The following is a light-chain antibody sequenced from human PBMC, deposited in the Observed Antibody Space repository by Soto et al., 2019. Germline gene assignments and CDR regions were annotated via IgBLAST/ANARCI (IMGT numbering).Light chain of an antibody. J-gene: IGLJ2*01. CDR3: QSYDNNVRVV. CDR1: GSNIGTGYD. V-gene: IGLV1-40*01. CDR2: DST. Sequence: QLVLTQPPSVSGAPGQRVTISCTGSGSNIGTGYDVNWYQQLPGTAPKLLIYDSTNRPSGVPDRFSASKSGTSASLAITGLQAEDEADYYCQSYDNNVRVVFGGGTKVTVL.